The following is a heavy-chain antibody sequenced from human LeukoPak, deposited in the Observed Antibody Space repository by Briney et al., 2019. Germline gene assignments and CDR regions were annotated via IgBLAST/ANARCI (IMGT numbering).Heavy chain of an antibody. J-gene: IGHJ4*02. CDR1: GASININTW. V-gene: IGHV4-4*02. CDR2: IFHTGTT. CDR3: ARHGFYGDLQYYFDY. D-gene: IGHD4-17*01. Sequence: RHSETLSLTCAVSGASININTWWTWVRQSPGKGLEWIGGIFHTGTTNYSPSLKSRVNMSIDKSKNHFSLELSSVTAADTAVYYCARHGFYGDLQYYFDYWGQGTLVTVSS.